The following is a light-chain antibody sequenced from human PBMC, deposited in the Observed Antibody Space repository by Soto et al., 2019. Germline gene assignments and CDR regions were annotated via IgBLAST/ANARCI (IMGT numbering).Light chain of an antibody. CDR2: SAS. CDR3: QSYITVPLS. Sequence: GDTVTIACRTSQDIKNFLAWYQQKPGKVPDLLIYSASTLQSGVPSRFSGSGSGTEFTLAISRLQPEDVATYFCQSYITVPLSFGQGTRLEI. J-gene: IGKJ5*01. CDR1: QDIKNF. V-gene: IGKV1-27*01.